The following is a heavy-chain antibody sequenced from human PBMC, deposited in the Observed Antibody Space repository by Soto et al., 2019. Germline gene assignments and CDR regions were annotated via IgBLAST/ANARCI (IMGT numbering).Heavy chain of an antibody. CDR2: IYSGGST. D-gene: IGHD6-13*01. CDR1: GFTVSSNY. CDR3: ARCCSWYNHYFDY. V-gene: IGHV3-53*01. Sequence: EVQLVESGGGLIQPGGSLRLSCAASGFTVSSNYMSWVRQAPGKGLEWVSVIYSGGSTYYADSVTGRFTSSRDNSKNTLYRQMNSLRAEDTAVYYCARCCSWYNHYFDYWGQGTLVTVSS. J-gene: IGHJ4*02.